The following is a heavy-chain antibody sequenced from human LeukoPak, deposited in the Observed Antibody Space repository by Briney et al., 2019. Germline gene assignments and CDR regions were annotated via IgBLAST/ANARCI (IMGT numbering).Heavy chain of an antibody. Sequence: PSETLSLTCTVSGGSISSSSYYWGWIRQPPGKGLEWIGSIYYSGSTYYNPSLKSRVTISVDTSKNQFSLKLSSVTAADTAVYYCARRVVVVAATGNYFDYWGQGTLVTVSS. D-gene: IGHD2-15*01. CDR3: ARRVVVVAATGNYFDY. CDR1: GGSISSSSYY. V-gene: IGHV4-39*07. CDR2: IYYSGST. J-gene: IGHJ4*02.